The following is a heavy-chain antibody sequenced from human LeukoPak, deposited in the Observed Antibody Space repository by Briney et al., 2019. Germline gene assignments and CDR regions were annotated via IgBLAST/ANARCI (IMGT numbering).Heavy chain of an antibody. CDR2: LSGDGGTT. V-gene: IGHV3-23*01. CDR3: AKDRHYNDSPRPY. Sequence: PGGSLRLSCAASGFTFSSYAMSWVRQAPGKGLEWVSSLSGDGGTTTYADSVKGRFTISRDNSKNTLFLQMSSLRADGTAVYFCAKDRHYNDSPRPYWGQGTLVTVSS. CDR1: GFTFSSYA. J-gene: IGHJ4*02. D-gene: IGHD3-22*01.